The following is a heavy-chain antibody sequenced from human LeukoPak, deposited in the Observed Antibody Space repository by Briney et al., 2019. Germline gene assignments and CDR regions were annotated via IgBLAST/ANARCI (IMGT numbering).Heavy chain of an antibody. D-gene: IGHD3-3*01. CDR1: GGTFSIYA. CDR3: GTPYKYYDIWRGYCPFDN. V-gene: IGHV1-69*13. J-gene: IGHJ4*02. CDR2: IISASGTT. Sequence: GASVKVSCKASGGTFSIYAINWVRQAPGQGLEWMGGIISASGTTNYAQNFQGRVTISADESTTTAYMELSSLRSDDTAVYYCGTPYKYYDIWRGYCPFDNWGQGTLVTVSS.